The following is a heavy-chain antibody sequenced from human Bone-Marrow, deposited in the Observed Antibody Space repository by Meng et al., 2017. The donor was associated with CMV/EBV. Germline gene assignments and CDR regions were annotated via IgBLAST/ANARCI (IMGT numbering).Heavy chain of an antibody. Sequence: SSSNWWGWVRQPPGKGLEWIGEIYHSGSTNYNPSLKSRVTISVDKSKNQFSLKLSSVTAADTAVYYCASSRGGRSGYSGYVHWFDPWGQGTLVTVSS. CDR3: ASSRGGRSGYSGYVHWFDP. D-gene: IGHD5-12*01. J-gene: IGHJ5*02. CDR2: IYHSGST. CDR1: SSSNW. V-gene: IGHV4-4*02.